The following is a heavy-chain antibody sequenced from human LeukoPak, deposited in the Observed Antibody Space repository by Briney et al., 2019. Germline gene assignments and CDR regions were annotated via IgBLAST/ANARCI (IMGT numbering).Heavy chain of an antibody. CDR1: GFTLISYS. V-gene: IGHV3-23*01. J-gene: IGHJ4*02. CDR2: IRGSDSNT. Sequence: GGSLRLSCAATGFTLISYSMTGVRQAPGKGLEGGSEIRGSDSNTFYADSVKGRFTISRDSSKNTLYLQMNDLRDEDTAVYYCAKLTTGWFEDFWGQGTLVTVSS. D-gene: IGHD2-8*02. CDR3: AKLTTGWFEDF.